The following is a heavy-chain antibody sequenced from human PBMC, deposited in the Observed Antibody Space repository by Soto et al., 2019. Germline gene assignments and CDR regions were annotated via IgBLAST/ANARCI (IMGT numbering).Heavy chain of an antibody. V-gene: IGHV3-15*01. CDR1: GFTFSNAW. Sequence: PGGSLRLSCAASGFTFSNAWMSWVRQAPGKGLEWVGRIKSKTDGGTTDYAAPVKGRFTISRDDSKNTLYLQMNSLKTEDTAVYYCTTPVPTGFYGMDVWGQGTTVTVSS. J-gene: IGHJ6*02. CDR3: TTPVPTGFYGMDV. CDR2: IKSKTDGGTT. D-gene: IGHD3-10*01.